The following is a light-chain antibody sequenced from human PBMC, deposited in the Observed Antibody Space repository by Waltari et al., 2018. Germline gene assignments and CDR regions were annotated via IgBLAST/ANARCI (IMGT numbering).Light chain of an antibody. V-gene: IGLV1-44*01. J-gene: IGLJ3*02. Sequence: QSVLTQPPSASGTPGQRVPISCSGSSSNIGRNSVNWYQQFPGTAPKLLIYTNIQRPSGVPDRFSGSKSGTSASLAISGLRSEDEADYYCAAWDDSLTGLWVFGGGTKLTVL. CDR1: SSNIGRNS. CDR2: TNI. CDR3: AAWDDSLTGLWV.